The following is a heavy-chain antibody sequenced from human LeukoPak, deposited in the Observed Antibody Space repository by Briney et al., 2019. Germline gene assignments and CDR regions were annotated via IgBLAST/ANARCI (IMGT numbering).Heavy chain of an antibody. Sequence: GXSLKISCKGSGYSFTSYWTGGGRRMPGKGWGGMGIIYPGDSDTRYSPSFQGQVTISADKSISTAYLQWSSLKASDTAMYYCATLGGYSSSYAPEFDYWGQGTLVTVSS. J-gene: IGHJ4*02. CDR1: GYSFTSYW. CDR2: IYPGDSDT. D-gene: IGHD6-6*01. CDR3: ATLGGYSSSYAPEFDY. V-gene: IGHV5-51*02.